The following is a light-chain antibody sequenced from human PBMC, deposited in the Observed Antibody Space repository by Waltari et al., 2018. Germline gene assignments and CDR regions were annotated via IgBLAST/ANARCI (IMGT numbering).Light chain of an antibody. CDR2: RNN. J-gene: IGLJ1*01. CDR1: PSNIGSNY. Sequence: QSVLTQPPSASGTPGQRVTLSCSGSPSNIGSNYVSWYQHLPGMAPKLLISRNNQRPSGVSDRFSASKSGTSASLAISGLRSDDEAEYYCAAWDDSLRGAVFGTGTKVSVL. CDR3: AAWDDSLRGAV. V-gene: IGLV1-47*01.